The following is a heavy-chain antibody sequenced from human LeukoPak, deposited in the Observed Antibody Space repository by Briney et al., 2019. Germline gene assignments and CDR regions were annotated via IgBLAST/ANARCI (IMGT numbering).Heavy chain of an antibody. D-gene: IGHD3-10*01. J-gene: IGHJ4*02. CDR3: ASYGSGSYIGLDY. Sequence: GASVKVSCKASGYPFTGYYIHWMRQAPGQGLEWMGWINPNTGGTNYAQKFQGRVTMTRDTSISTAYMELSRLRSDDTAVYYCASYGSGSYIGLDYWGQGTLVTVSS. CDR1: GYPFTGYY. V-gene: IGHV1-2*02. CDR2: INPNTGGT.